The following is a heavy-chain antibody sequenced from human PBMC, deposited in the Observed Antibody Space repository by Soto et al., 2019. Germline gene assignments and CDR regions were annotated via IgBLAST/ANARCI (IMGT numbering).Heavy chain of an antibody. CDR3: AMVDVYVTPSPQDV. V-gene: IGHV1-18*01. CDR2: INTYNGNT. Sequence: QVQLVQSGAEVKNPGASVKVSCKASGYTFTRYGIGWARQAPGQGLEWMGWINTYNGNTNYAPNVQGRDTLTTATSTRTAYMKMRSLRSNDTAIYYSAMVDVYVTPSPQDVWGQGTPVIVSS. D-gene: IGHD3-16*01. CDR1: GYTFTRYG. J-gene: IGHJ6*02.